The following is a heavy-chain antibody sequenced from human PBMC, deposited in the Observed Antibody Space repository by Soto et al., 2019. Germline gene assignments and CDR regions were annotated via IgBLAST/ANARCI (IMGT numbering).Heavy chain of an antibody. CDR3: ASGIVGANRFDP. Sequence: ASVKVSCKASGGTFSSYAISWVRQAPGQGLEWMGGIIPIFGTANYAQKFQGRVTITADESTSTAYMELSSLRSEDTAVYYCASGIVGANRFDPWGQGTLVTVSS. D-gene: IGHD1-26*01. V-gene: IGHV1-69*13. CDR2: IIPIFGTA. J-gene: IGHJ5*02. CDR1: GGTFSSYA.